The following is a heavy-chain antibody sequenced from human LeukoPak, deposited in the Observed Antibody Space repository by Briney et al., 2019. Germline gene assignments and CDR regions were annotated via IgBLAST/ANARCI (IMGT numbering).Heavy chain of an antibody. Sequence: GGSLRLSCAASGFSVRSSYMSWVRQAPGKGLEWVSVIYSGGSTNYADSVKGRFTIFRDNSKNTLYLQMNSLRAEDTAVFYCARDSSGFYYFDYWGQGTLVTVSS. CDR3: ARDSSGFYYFDY. CDR2: IYSGGST. V-gene: IGHV3-53*01. D-gene: IGHD5-12*01. CDR1: GFSVRSSY. J-gene: IGHJ4*02.